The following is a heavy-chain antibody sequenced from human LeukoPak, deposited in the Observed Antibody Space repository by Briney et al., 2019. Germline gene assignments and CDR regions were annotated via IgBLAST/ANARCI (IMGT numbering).Heavy chain of an antibody. CDR3: AKDIDGSVAGTDY. CDR1: GFTFSSYA. CDR2: ISGSGGST. V-gene: IGHV3-23*01. Sequence: GGSLRLSCAASGFTFSSYAMSWVRQAPGKGLEWVSAISGSGGSTYYADSVKGRFTISRDNAKNSLYLQMNSLRAEDTALYYCAKDIDGSVAGTDYWGQGTLVTVSS. J-gene: IGHJ4*02. D-gene: IGHD6-19*01.